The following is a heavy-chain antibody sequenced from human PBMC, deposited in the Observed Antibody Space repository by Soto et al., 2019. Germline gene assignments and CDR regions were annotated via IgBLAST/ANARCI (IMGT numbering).Heavy chain of an antibody. J-gene: IGHJ6*02. CDR2: INPSGGST. V-gene: IGHV1-46*01. Sequence: ASVKVSCKASGYTFTSYYMHWVRQALGQGLEWMGIINPSGGSTSYAQKFQGRVTMTRDTSTSTVYMELSSLRSEDTAVYYCASRNYDFWSGSPSDYYYYGMDVWGQGTTVTVSS. CDR1: GYTFTSYY. CDR3: ASRNYDFWSGSPSDYYYYGMDV. D-gene: IGHD3-3*01.